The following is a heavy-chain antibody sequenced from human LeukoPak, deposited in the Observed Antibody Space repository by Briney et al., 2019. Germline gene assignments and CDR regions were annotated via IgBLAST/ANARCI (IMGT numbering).Heavy chain of an antibody. CDR2: ISSSSSYI. D-gene: IGHD6-13*01. Sequence: PGGSLRLSCAASGFNFSSYSMNCVRQAPGKGLEWVSSISSSSSYIYYADSVKGRFTISRDSAKNSLYLQMNSLRAEDTALYYCARGPTGSSWYVWVDYWGQGTLVTVSS. CDR1: GFNFSSYS. CDR3: ARGPTGSSWYVWVDY. J-gene: IGHJ4*02. V-gene: IGHV3-21*01.